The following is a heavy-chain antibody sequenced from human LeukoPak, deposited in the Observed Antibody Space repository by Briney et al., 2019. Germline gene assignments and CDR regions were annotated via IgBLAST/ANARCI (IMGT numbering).Heavy chain of an antibody. Sequence: GGSLRLSCAASGFTLSDYYVSWIRQAPGKGLEWVAFISNSGFTTYYADSVKGRFTVSTENAKDSVSLQMHSLRADDTARYYCAREDSGGNSFDYWGQGAQVTVS. CDR2: ISNSGFTT. V-gene: IGHV3-11*01. CDR3: AREDSGGNSFDY. CDR1: GFTLSDYY. J-gene: IGHJ4*02. D-gene: IGHD4/OR15-4a*01.